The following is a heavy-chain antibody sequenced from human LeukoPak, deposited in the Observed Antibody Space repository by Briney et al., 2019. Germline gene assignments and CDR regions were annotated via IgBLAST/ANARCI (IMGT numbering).Heavy chain of an antibody. Sequence: GGSLRLSCAASGFTFSSYWMHWVCQAPGKGLVWVSRINSDGSSTSYADSVKGRFTISRDNAKNTLYLQMNSLRAEDTAVYYCARDGYNRAFDIWGQGTMVTVSS. CDR1: GFTFSSYW. D-gene: IGHD5-12*01. V-gene: IGHV3-74*01. J-gene: IGHJ3*02. CDR3: ARDGYNRAFDI. CDR2: INSDGSST.